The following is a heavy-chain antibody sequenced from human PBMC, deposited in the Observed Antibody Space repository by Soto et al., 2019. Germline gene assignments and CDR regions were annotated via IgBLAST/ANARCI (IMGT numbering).Heavy chain of an antibody. V-gene: IGHV4-59*01. CDR1: SGAISNSY. D-gene: IGHD3-10*01. CDR2: AYYSGTT. J-gene: IGHJ4*02. CDR3: ARTPFYYFGLGTHLYYFDF. Sequence: PSKTLSLTWTVASGAISNSYCRSLRQPPEHGLEWIGYAYYSGTTNYNSSLKSRVTISIDTSKNQFSLTLNSVTAADTAVYYCARTPFYYFGLGTHLYYFDFWDQGALVPVSS.